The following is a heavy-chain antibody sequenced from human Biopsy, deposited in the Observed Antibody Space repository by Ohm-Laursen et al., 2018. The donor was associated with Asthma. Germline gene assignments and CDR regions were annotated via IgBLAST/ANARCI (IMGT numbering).Heavy chain of an antibody. Sequence: SLRLSCSASGFMFRSFGMHWVRQAPGKGLEWVAVISYDGSHKFYEGSVKGRFTISRDNSKNTLYLQMNSLRTEDTAVYYCAKRRGYSGHDNDYWGQGTLVIVSS. CDR2: ISYDGSHK. J-gene: IGHJ4*02. CDR1: GFMFRSFG. D-gene: IGHD5-12*01. V-gene: IGHV3-30*18. CDR3: AKRRGYSGHDNDY.